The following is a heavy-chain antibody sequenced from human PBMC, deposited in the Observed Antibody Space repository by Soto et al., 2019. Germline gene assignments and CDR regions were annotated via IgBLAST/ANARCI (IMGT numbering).Heavy chain of an antibody. CDR2: IKQDGSEE. Sequence: EVQLVESGGGLVQPGGSLRLSCAASGFTFSSYWMSWFRQAPGKGLEWVANIKQDGSEENYVDSVKGRFTISRDNAKNALYLQVNSLRFEDTAVDDCARERAARLWGKGTTVTVSS. V-gene: IGHV3-7*01. CDR3: ARERAARL. J-gene: IGHJ6*04. CDR1: GFTFSSYW. D-gene: IGHD6-6*01.